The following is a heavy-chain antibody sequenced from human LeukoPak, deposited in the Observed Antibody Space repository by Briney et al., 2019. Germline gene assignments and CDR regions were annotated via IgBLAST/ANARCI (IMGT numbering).Heavy chain of an antibody. Sequence: GASVKVSCKASGYTFTGYYMHWVRQAPGQGLEWMGWINPNSGGTNNAQKFQGRVTMTSDTSISTAYMELSRLRSDDTAVYYCASLLWSGYYTGYWGQGTLVTVSS. D-gene: IGHD3-3*01. V-gene: IGHV1-2*02. CDR3: ASLLWSGYYTGY. CDR1: GYTFTGYY. J-gene: IGHJ4*02. CDR2: INPNSGGT.